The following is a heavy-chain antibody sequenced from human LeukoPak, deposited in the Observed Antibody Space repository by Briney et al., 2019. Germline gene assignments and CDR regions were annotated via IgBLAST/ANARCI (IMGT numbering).Heavy chain of an antibody. V-gene: IGHV3-23*01. CDR3: AKGNSARSGSYYGDY. J-gene: IGHJ4*02. CDR2: ISGSGSST. CDR1: GFTFDSYA. Sequence: GGSLRPSCAASGFTFDSYAMSWVRRAPGRGLEWVSSISGSGSSTYYADSVKGRFTISRDNSKNTLYLQMDSLRIEDTAEYYCAKGNSARSGSYYGDYWGQGTLVTVSS. D-gene: IGHD1-26*01.